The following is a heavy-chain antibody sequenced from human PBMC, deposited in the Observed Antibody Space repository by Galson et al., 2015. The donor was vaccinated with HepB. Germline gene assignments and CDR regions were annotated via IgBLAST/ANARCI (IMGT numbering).Heavy chain of an antibody. CDR3: TIPDPVVTSQWGYYFDY. J-gene: IGHJ4*02. CDR1: GFTFSGSA. CDR2: IRSKANSYAT. V-gene: IGHV3-73*01. D-gene: IGHD4-23*01. Sequence: SLRLSCAASGFTFSGSAMHWVRQASGKGLEWVGRIRSKANSYATAYAASVKGRFTISRDDSKNTAYLQMNSLKTEDTAVYYCTIPDPVVTSQWGYYFDYWGQGTLVTVSS.